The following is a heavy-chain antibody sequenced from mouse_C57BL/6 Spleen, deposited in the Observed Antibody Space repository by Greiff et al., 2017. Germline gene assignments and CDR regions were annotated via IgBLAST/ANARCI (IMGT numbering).Heavy chain of an antibody. CDR1: GFTFTDYY. CDR2: IRNKANGYTT. J-gene: IGHJ2*01. Sequence: EVKVVESGGGLVQPGGSLSLSCAASGFTFTDYYMSWVRQPPGKALEWLGFIRNKANGYTTEYSASVKGRFTISRDNSQSILYLQMKALRAEDSATYYCARYSGSYFDYWGQGTTLRVSS. CDR3: ARYSGSYFDY. D-gene: IGHD1-1*01. V-gene: IGHV7-3*01.